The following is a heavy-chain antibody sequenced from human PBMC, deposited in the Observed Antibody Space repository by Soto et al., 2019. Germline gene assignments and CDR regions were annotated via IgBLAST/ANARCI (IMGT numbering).Heavy chain of an antibody. CDR2: IIPILGIA. Sequence: ASVKVSCKASGGTFSSYTISWVRQAPGQGLEWMGRIIPILGIANYAQKFQGRVTITADKSTSTAYMELSSLRSEDTAVYYCARAPGYLYYFDYWGQGTLVTVSS. CDR3: ARAPGYLYYFDY. V-gene: IGHV1-69*02. J-gene: IGHJ4*02. CDR1: GGTFSSYT. D-gene: IGHD3-9*01.